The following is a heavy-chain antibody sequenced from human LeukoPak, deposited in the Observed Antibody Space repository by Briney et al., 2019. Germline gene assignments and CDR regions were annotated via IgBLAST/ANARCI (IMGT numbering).Heavy chain of an antibody. D-gene: IGHD6-13*01. V-gene: IGHV4-39*01. CDR2: IFYSGIT. J-gene: IGHJ6*02. CDR1: GGSISSSNYY. CDR3: ARRSWSVYYYGMDV. Sequence: SETLSLTCTVSGGSISSSNYYWGWIRQPPGKGLEWIGSIFYSGITYYNPSLKSRVTIPVDTSKNQFSLKLSSVTAADTAVYYCARRSWSVYYYGMDVWGQGTTVTVSS.